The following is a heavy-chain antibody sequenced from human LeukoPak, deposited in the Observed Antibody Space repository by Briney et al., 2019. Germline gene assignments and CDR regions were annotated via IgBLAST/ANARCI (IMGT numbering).Heavy chain of an antibody. V-gene: IGHV3-21*01. J-gene: IGHJ4*02. CDR3: ARGGSSILDY. CDR2: ISSSSRYI. CDR1: GFTFSSYS. Sequence: GGSLRLSCAASGFTFSSYSMNWVRQAPGKGLKWVSSISSSSRYIYYADSVKGRFSISRDNAKNSLYLQMNSLRAEDPAVHYCARGGSSILDYWGQGTLVTVSS. D-gene: IGHD1-26*01.